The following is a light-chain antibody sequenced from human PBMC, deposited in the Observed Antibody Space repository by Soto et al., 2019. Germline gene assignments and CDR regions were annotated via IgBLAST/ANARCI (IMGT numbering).Light chain of an antibody. CDR2: EVS. V-gene: IGLV2-14*01. CDR1: SSDVGSYNS. CDR3: SSFTSRFTFV. J-gene: IGLJ1*01. Sequence: QSALTQPASVSGSPGQSITISCTGTSSDVGSYNSVSWYQQHPGKAPKLMIYEVSNRPSGVSNRFSGSKSGNTASLTISGLQAGDEADYYCSSFTSRFTFVFGTGTKLTVL.